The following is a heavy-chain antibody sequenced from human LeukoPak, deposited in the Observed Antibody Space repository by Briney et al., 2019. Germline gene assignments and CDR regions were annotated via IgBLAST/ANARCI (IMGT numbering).Heavy chain of an antibody. D-gene: IGHD4-17*01. CDR2: INWNGVNT. V-gene: IGHV3-20*04. Sequence: GGPVRLACAASGFTVDDDGMSWVRQAPGKGREWGFGINWNGVNTGYAASVKGRFTISRDNDKNSLYLQMNSLRAEDTALYFCARDQNGDKKFDYWGQGTLVTVSS. CDR3: ARDQNGDKKFDY. CDR1: GFTVDDDG. J-gene: IGHJ4*02.